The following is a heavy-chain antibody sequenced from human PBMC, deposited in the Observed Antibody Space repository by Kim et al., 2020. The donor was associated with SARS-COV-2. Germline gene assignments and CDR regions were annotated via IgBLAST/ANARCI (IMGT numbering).Heavy chain of an antibody. V-gene: IGHV3-33*01. Sequence: GGSLRLSCAASGFTFSSYGMHWVRQAPGKGLEWVAVIWYDGSNKYYADSVKGRFTISRDNSKNTLYLQMNSLRAEDTAVYYCARDVLRSYYFDYWGQGTLVTVSS. CDR2: IWYDGSNK. CDR3: ARDVLRSYYFDY. J-gene: IGHJ4*02. D-gene: IGHD4-17*01. CDR1: GFTFSSYG.